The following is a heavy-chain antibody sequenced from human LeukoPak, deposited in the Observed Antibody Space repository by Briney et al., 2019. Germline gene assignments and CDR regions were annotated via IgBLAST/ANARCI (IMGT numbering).Heavy chain of an antibody. Sequence: SETLSLTCAVYGGSFSGYYWIWIRQPPGKGLEWIGEINHSGSTNYNPSLKSRVTVSVDTSKNQFSLKLSSVTAADTAVYYCARGLAAGYYYYGMDVWGQGTTVTASS. CDR1: GGSFSGYY. D-gene: IGHD6-25*01. CDR3: ARGLAAGYYYYGMDV. J-gene: IGHJ6*02. CDR2: INHSGST. V-gene: IGHV4-34*01.